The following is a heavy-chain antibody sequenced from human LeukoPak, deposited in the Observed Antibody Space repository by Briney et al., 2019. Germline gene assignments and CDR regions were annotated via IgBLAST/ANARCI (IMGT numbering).Heavy chain of an antibody. Sequence: PSETLSLTCAVYGGSFSGYYWSWIRQPAGKGLEWIGRIYTSGSTNYNPSLKSRVTISVDTSKNQFSLKLSSVTAADTAVYYCARGMVRGSSYFDYWGQGTLVTVSS. D-gene: IGHD3-10*01. CDR1: GGSFSGYY. CDR2: IYTSGST. J-gene: IGHJ4*02. CDR3: ARGMVRGSSYFDY. V-gene: IGHV4-59*10.